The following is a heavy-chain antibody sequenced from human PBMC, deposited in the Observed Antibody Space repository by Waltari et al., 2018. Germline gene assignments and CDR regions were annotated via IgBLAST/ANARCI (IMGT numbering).Heavy chain of an antibody. D-gene: IGHD6-13*01. CDR3: AKDLYWWTAADY. J-gene: IGHJ4*02. V-gene: IGHV3-23*01. CDR1: GFVFRTNS. Sequence: EVQLLVYGGGLIQPGGSLRLSWGASGFVFRTNSMSWVRQSPGKGLEWVSGIGSGGETHYTDSVKGRFTISRDNSKSSLYLQMNSLRAEDTAVYYCAKDLYWWTAADYWGQGILVTVSS. CDR2: IGSGGET.